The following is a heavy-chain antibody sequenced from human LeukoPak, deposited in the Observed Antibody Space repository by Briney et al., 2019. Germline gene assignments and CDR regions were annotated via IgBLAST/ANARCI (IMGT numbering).Heavy chain of an antibody. J-gene: IGHJ2*01. D-gene: IGHD3-10*01. V-gene: IGHV4-38-2*01. Sequence: PSGTLTLTCAVSGYSISSGYYWGWIRQPPGKGVEWIGSICHSGSTYYNPSLKSRVTISVDTSKNQFSLKLSSVTAADTAVYYCAGLYYGSGTSYWYFDLWGRGTLVTVSS. CDR1: GYSISSGYY. CDR2: ICHSGST. CDR3: AGLYYGSGTSYWYFDL.